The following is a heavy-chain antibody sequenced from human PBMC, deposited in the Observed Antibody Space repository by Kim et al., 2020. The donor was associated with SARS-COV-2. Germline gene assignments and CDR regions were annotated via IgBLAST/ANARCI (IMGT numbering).Heavy chain of an antibody. CDR3: ARDWTNGGSYSFDY. V-gene: IGHV3-21*06. J-gene: IGHJ4*02. Sequence: YADSVKGRFTSSRDNTKNSLYLQMNSLRAEDTAVYYCARDWTNGGSYSFDYWGQGTLVTVSS. D-gene: IGHD1-26*01.